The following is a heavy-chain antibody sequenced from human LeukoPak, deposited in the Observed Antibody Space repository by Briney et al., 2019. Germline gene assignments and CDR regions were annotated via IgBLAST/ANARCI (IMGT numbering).Heavy chain of an antibody. Sequence: GGSLRLSCVASGFTFDNHAMHWVRQAPGTGLEWVSGISWNSGDIGYADSVKGRFTISRDNAKNSLYLQMNSLRAEDTALYYCAKDRSIAVAKYYFDYWGQGTLVTVSS. J-gene: IGHJ4*02. V-gene: IGHV3-9*01. CDR3: AKDRSIAVAKYYFDY. CDR2: ISWNSGDI. D-gene: IGHD6-19*01. CDR1: GFTFDNHA.